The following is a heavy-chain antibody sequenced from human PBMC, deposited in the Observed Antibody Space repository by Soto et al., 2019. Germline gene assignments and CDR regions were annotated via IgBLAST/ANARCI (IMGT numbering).Heavy chain of an antibody. Sequence: EVQLLESGGDLVQTGGSLRLSCAPSGFTFSTYAMNWVRQAPGKGLEWVSGISGNGDKTYYADSVKGRFTISRDNSKKMLYLQMNTLRAEDTAVYYCAKDPGYTYGHGLDVWGQGTTVTVSS. CDR3: AKDPGYTYGHGLDV. J-gene: IGHJ6*02. CDR1: GFTFSTYA. V-gene: IGHV3-23*01. CDR2: ISGNGDKT. D-gene: IGHD5-18*01.